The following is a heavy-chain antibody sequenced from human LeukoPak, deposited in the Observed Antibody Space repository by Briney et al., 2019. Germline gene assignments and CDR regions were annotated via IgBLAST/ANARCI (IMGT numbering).Heavy chain of an antibody. J-gene: IGHJ4*02. CDR2: INPKNAAT. V-gene: IGHV1-2*02. CDR3: ARTLYVAAAPGGFDY. Sequence: ASVKVSCKASGYTFSGHYMHWVRQAPGQGLEWMGWINPKNAATNYAQKFEGRVTMTRDTSAGTVYMELSGLRSDDTAVHYCARTLYVAAAPGGFDYWGQGTLVTVSS. CDR1: GYTFSGHY. D-gene: IGHD6-13*01.